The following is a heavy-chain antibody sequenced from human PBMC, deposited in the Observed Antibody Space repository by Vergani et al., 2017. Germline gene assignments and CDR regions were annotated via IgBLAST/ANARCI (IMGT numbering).Heavy chain of an antibody. CDR1: GFTFSDYY. Sequence: QVQLVESGGGLVKPGGSLRLSCAGSGFTFSDYYVTWLRQAPGKGLECVSYISATGSHKYYTDAVRGRFTISRDNARNSVDLQMKSLRVEDTAVYYCARGSLAATVIDSWGQGTQVSVSS. CDR3: ARGSLAATVIDS. D-gene: IGHD6-6*01. V-gene: IGHV3-11*04. CDR2: ISATGSHK. J-gene: IGHJ4*02.